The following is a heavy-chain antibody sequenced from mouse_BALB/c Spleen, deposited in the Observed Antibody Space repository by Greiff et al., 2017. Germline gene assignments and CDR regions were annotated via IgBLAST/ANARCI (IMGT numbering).Heavy chain of an antibody. D-gene: IGHD1-1*01. Sequence: EVKLVESGGDLVKPGGSLKLSCAASGFTFSSYGMSWVRQTPDKRLEWVATISSGGSYTYYPDSVKGRSTISRDNAKNTLYMQMSSLKSEDTAMYYCARQRGDYGSSYEVPYFDYWGQGTTVTVSS. CDR3: ARQRGDYGSSYEVPYFDY. CDR1: GFTFSSYG. J-gene: IGHJ2*01. V-gene: IGHV5-6*01. CDR2: ISSGGSYT.